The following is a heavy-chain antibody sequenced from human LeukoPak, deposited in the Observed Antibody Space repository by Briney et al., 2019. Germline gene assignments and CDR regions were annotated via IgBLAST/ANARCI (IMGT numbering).Heavy chain of an antibody. CDR3: ARGLRLLWFGELLYYFDY. CDR1: GFTFSSYS. Sequence: GGSLRLSCAASGFTFSSYSMNWVRQAPGKGLEWVSYISSSSSTIYYADSVKGRFTISRDNAKNSLYLQMNSLRAEDTAVYYCARGLRLLWFGELLYYFDYWGQGTLVTVSS. D-gene: IGHD3-10*01. CDR2: ISSSSSTI. V-gene: IGHV3-48*01. J-gene: IGHJ4*02.